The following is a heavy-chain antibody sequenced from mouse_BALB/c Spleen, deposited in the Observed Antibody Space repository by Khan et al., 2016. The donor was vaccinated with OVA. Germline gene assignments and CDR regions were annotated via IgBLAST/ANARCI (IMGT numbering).Heavy chain of an antibody. J-gene: IGHJ2*01. CDR3: ARGPYYGTPNFDY. Sequence: EGELVEAGGGLVKPGGSLKLSCAASGFTFSDYYIYWVRQTPEKRLEWVATISDGGSYTNYPDSVKGRFTISRDNAKNNRYLQMSRLKSEETAMYYCARGPYYGTPNFDYWGQGTTLTVSS. D-gene: IGHD1-1*01. V-gene: IGHV5-4*02. CDR2: ISDGGSYT. CDR1: GFTFSDYY.